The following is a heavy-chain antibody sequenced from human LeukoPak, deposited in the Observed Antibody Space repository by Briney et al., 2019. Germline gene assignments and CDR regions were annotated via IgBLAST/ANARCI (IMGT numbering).Heavy chain of an antibody. CDR1: GGSISTYY. D-gene: IGHD3-16*01. CDR3: ARLKGEMITVRPYYHYYMDV. J-gene: IGHJ6*03. CDR2: IYYNGNT. V-gene: IGHV4-59*01. Sequence: PSETLSLTCTVSGGSISTYYWTWIRQPPGKGLEWLGYIYYNGNTNYNPSLPSLVTISLNTPKNHFSLNLTSVTAADTAVYYCARLKGEMITVRPYYHYYMDVWGKETTVTVSS.